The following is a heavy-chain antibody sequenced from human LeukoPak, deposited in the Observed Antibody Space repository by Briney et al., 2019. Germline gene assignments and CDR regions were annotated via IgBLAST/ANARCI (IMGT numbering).Heavy chain of an antibody. CDR2: ISTFNGIT. Sequence: ASVKVSCKTSGYTFISFGISWVRQAPGQGLEWMGWISTFNGITSSAQRLQGRVTMTTDTSTSTACMELRSLTSDDTAVYYCTRLRSIGASGHDASNFWGQGTMVTVSS. CDR3: TRLRSIGASGHDASNF. V-gene: IGHV1-18*01. D-gene: IGHD6-13*01. CDR1: GYTFISFG. J-gene: IGHJ3*01.